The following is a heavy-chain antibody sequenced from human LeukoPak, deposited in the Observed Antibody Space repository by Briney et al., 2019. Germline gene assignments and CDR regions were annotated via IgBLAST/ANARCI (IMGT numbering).Heavy chain of an antibody. D-gene: IGHD3-10*01. J-gene: IGHJ4*02. V-gene: IGHV5-51*01. Sequence: GESLKISCNGSGYSFTSYWIGWGRQMPGKGLEWMGIIYPGDSDTRYSPSFQGQVTISAAKSNSTAYLQWSSLKASDTAMYYCARLHYYGSGSYLAYWGQGTLVTVSS. CDR3: ARLHYYGSGSYLAY. CDR1: GYSFTSYW. CDR2: IYPGDSDT.